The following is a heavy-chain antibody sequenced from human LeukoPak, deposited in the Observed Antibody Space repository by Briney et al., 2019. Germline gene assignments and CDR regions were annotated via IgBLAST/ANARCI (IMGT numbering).Heavy chain of an antibody. Sequence: PGGSLRLSCAASGFTFSNYAMHWARQAPGKGLEWVAFISHDRSNNCHADSVKGRFTISRDNSKNTLYLQMNSLRAEDTAVYYCARGFSYWGQGTLVTVSS. J-gene: IGHJ4*02. CDR1: GFTFSNYA. CDR3: ARGFSY. V-gene: IGHV3-30-3*01. CDR2: ISHDRSNN.